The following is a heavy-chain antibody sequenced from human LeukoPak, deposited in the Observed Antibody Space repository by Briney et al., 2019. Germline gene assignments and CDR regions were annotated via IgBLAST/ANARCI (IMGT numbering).Heavy chain of an antibody. J-gene: IGHJ4*02. CDR2: IYYSGST. CDR3: ARDQRSDSSGYYGSY. D-gene: IGHD3-22*01. V-gene: IGHV4-59*12. CDR1: GGSISSYY. Sequence: PSETLSLTCTVSGGSISSYYWSWIRQPPGKGLEWIGYIYYSGSTNYNPSLKSRVTISVDTSKNQFSLKLSSVTAADTAVYYCARDQRSDSSGYYGSYWGQGTLVTVSS.